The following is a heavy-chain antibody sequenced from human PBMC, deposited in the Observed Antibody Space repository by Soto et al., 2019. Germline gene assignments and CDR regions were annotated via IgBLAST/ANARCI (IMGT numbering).Heavy chain of an antibody. CDR3: ARVSASSMLRGVVIN. J-gene: IGHJ4*02. CDR2: IYHSGNT. CDR1: GGSISSDNW. V-gene: IGHV4-4*02. D-gene: IGHD3-10*01. Sequence: LSLTCAFSGGSISSDNWWSWVRQPPGKGLEWIGEIYHSGNTNYNPSLKSRVTISVDKSKYQFSLKVTSVTAADTALYYCARVSASSMLRGVVINWGQGALVTVSS.